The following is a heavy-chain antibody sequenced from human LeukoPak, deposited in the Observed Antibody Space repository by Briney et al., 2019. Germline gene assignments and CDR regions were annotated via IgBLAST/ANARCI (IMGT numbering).Heavy chain of an antibody. V-gene: IGHV1-8*03. Sequence: ASVKVSCKASGYTFTSYDINWVRQATGQGLEWMGWMNPNSGNTGYAQKFQGRVTITRNTSVSTAYMELSSLRSEDTAVYYCARGTRVRAFDIWGQGTMVTVSS. J-gene: IGHJ3*02. CDR2: MNPNSGNT. CDR3: ARGTRVRAFDI. D-gene: IGHD3-22*01. CDR1: GYTFTSYD.